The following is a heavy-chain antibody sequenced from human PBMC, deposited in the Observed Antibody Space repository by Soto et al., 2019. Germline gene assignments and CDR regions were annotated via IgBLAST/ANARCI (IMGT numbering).Heavy chain of an antibody. V-gene: IGHV3-23*01. J-gene: IGHJ4*02. CDR1: GFTFSNYV. Sequence: EVQLLESGGGLVQPGGSLRLSCAASGFTFSNYVMSWVRQAPGKGLEWVSAISGNGDHTYYADSVKGRFTFSRDNSKNTLYLRMNSLRAEDTAIYYCAKRIKNSSGWYADYWGQGTLVTVSS. CDR3: AKRIKNSSGWYADY. D-gene: IGHD6-19*01. CDR2: ISGNGDHT.